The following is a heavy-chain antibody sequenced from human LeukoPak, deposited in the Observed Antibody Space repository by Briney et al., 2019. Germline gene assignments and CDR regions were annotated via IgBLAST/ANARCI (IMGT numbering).Heavy chain of an antibody. CDR2: IKYDGSER. D-gene: IGHD1/OR15-1a*01. CDR1: GFTFGGHW. J-gene: IGHJ4*02. CDR3: ATRNNLEY. V-gene: IGHV3-7*01. Sequence: PGGSLRLSCTVSGFTFGGHWMNWVRQAPGKGLEWEANIKYDGSERNYADSVEGRFIISRDNSKNSVFLQMNSLRVEDTAVYYCATRNNLEYWGRGTLVTVSS.